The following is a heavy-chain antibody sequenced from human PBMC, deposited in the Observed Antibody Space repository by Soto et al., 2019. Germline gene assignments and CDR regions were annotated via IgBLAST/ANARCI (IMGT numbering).Heavy chain of an antibody. CDR2: INPSGGST. CDR1: GYTFTSYY. CDR3: ASGITMVRGVIDFHYYYGMDV. J-gene: IGHJ6*02. D-gene: IGHD3-10*01. V-gene: IGHV1-46*01. Sequence: ASVKVSCKASGYTFTSYYMHWVRQAPGQGLEWMGIINPSGGSTSYAQKFQGRVTMTRDTSTSTVYMELSSLRSEDTAVYYCASGITMVRGVIDFHYYYGMDVWCQGTTVTVSS.